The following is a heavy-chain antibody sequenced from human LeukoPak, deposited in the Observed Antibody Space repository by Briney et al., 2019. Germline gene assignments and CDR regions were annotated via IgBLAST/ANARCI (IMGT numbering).Heavy chain of an antibody. V-gene: IGHV3-21*01. J-gene: IGHJ4*02. CDR2: ISSSSSYI. CDR1: GVAFSSGS. Sequence: GGSLTLSCAASGVAFSSGSVSWSRRSPGKGMEWVSSISSSSSYIYYADSVKGRFTISRDNAKNSLYLQMNSLRAEDTAVYYCARGVVATSDPPSDFAYWGQGTLVTLSS. CDR3: ARGVVATSDPPSDFAY. D-gene: IGHD5-12*01.